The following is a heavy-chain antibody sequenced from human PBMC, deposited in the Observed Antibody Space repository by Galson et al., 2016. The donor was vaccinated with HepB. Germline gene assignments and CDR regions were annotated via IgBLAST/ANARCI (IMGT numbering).Heavy chain of an antibody. D-gene: IGHD2-2*01. CDR1: GGSFSGSY. J-gene: IGHJ6*02. CDR3: ARQDCTSTSCGEDYGMDV. CDR2: MYYTGTT. V-gene: IGHV4-39*01. Sequence: SETLSLTCTVFGGSFSGSYWSWIRQPPGKGLEWIGSMYYTGTTYYNPSLKSRVSISIDTSKNQFSLNLSSVTAADTAVYYCARQDCTSTSCGEDYGMDVWGQGTTVTVSS.